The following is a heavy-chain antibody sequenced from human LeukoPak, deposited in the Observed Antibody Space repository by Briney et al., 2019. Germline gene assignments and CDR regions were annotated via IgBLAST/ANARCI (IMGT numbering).Heavy chain of an antibody. V-gene: IGHV3-30-3*01. D-gene: IGHD2-2*01. CDR2: ISYDGSSK. CDR1: GFTFSSYV. Sequence: GGSLRLSCAASGFTFSSYVMHWVRQAPGKGLEWVAVISYDGSSKYYADSVKGRFTISRDNSKNTLYLQMNSLRAEDTAVYYCAVSSHRPGNDYYYYGMDVWGQGTTVTVSS. CDR3: AVSSHRPGNDYYYYGMDV. J-gene: IGHJ6*02.